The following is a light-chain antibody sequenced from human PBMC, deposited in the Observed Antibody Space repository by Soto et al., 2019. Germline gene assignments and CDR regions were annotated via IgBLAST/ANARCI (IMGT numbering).Light chain of an antibody. CDR1: KSNIGAHYD. V-gene: IGLV1-40*01. CDR2: GNN. CDR3: QSYDSSLRV. Sequence: QSVLTQPPSVSGAPGQRVTISCTGSKSNIGAHYDVHWYQQHPGTAPKLLIYGNNIRPSGVPDRFSGSKSDTSASLTITGLQAEDEADYYCQSYDSSLRVFATGTKLTVL. J-gene: IGLJ1*01.